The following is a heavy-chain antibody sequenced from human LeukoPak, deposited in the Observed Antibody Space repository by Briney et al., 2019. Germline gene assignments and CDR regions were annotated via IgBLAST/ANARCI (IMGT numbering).Heavy chain of an antibody. Sequence: PGGSLRLSCAASGFDFSSFAMTWVRQAPGKGLEWVSSIAAGHSSTYNTDSVRGRFTISRDNSKDTLYLQMNSLRADDTAVYYCTKDPNGDYVGAFDPWGQGTLVTVSS. CDR1: GFDFSSFA. J-gene: IGHJ5*02. V-gene: IGHV3-23*01. D-gene: IGHD4-17*01. CDR3: TKDPNGDYVGAFDP. CDR2: IAAGHSST.